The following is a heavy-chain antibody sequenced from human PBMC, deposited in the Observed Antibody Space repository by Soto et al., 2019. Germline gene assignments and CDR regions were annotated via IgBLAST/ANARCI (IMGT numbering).Heavy chain of an antibody. CDR3: AKASIAVAGTPFDY. CDR2: ISWNSGSI. Sequence: SGGSLRLSCAASGFTFDDYAMHWVRQAPGKGLEWVSGISWNSGSIGYADSVKGRFPISRDNAKNSLYLQMNSLRAEDTALYYCAKASIAVAGTPFDYWGQGTLVTVSS. V-gene: IGHV3-9*01. CDR1: GFTFDDYA. J-gene: IGHJ4*02. D-gene: IGHD6-19*01.